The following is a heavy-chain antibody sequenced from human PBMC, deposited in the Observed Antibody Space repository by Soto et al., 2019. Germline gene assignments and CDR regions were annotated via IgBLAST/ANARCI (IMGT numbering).Heavy chain of an antibody. J-gene: IGHJ6*02. D-gene: IGHD7-27*01. Sequence: QVQLVQSGGEVQEPGASVRVSCQASGYPFNKIAIYWVRQAPGHGLDGLGRWSGSSGDPNCAPTVRDRIITATDTSNNTAYMELRSLRADDTAVDYCAADGGLGTESQLYGLDVWGQGTTVTVAS. CDR2: WSGSSGDP. CDR3: AADGGLGTESQLYGLDV. CDR1: GYPFNKIA. V-gene: IGHV1-18*01.